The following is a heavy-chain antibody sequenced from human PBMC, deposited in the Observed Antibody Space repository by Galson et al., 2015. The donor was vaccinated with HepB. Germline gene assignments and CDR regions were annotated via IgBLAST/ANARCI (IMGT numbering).Heavy chain of an antibody. CDR3: ARGSSGWYKPVDY. CDR1: GYTFTSYA. CDR2: INAGNGNT. V-gene: IGHV1-3*01. Sequence: QSGAEVKKPGESLKISCKASGYTFTSYAMHWVRQAPGQRLEWMGWINAGNGNTKYSQKFQGRVTITRDTSASTAYMELSSLRSEDTAVYYCARGSSGWYKPVDYWGQGTLVTVSS. J-gene: IGHJ4*02. D-gene: IGHD6-19*01.